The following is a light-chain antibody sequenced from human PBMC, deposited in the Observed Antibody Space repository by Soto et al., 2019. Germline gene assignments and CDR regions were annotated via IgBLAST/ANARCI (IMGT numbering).Light chain of an antibody. J-gene: IGLJ1*01. V-gene: IGLV2-11*01. Sequence: QSALTQPRSVSGSPGQSVTISCAGSSSDVDVYDFVSWYQQRPGKGPKLIIYDVTKRPSGVPDRFSGSKSGNTASLTISGLQPEDEADYYCCSYAGSFTYVFGTGTKVTVL. CDR1: SSDVDVYDF. CDR3: CSYAGSFTYV. CDR2: DVT.